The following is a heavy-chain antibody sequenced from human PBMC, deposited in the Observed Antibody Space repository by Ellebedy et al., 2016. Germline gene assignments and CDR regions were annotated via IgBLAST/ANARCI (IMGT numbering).Heavy chain of an antibody. CDR3: AREAGIVVVPAAFFPD. V-gene: IGHV3-48*04. J-gene: IGHJ4*02. CDR1: GFTFSSYS. Sequence: GESLKISXAASGFTFSSYSMNWVRQAPGKGLEWVSYISSSSSTIYYADSVKGRFTISRDNAKNSLYLQMNSLRAEDTAVYYCAREAGIVVVPAAFFPDWGQGTLVTVSS. D-gene: IGHD2-2*01. CDR2: ISSSSSTI.